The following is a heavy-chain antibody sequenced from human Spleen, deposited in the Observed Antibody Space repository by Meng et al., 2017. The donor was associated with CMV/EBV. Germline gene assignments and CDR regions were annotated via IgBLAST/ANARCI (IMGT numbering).Heavy chain of an antibody. J-gene: IGHJ3*01. Sequence: ASVKVSCKASGYTFTSFDVSWIRQATGQGLEWMGWMNPNSGNTGYAQKFQGRVTLTRDTSINTVYMELSGLTSEDTAVYYCARDYFDTSGHYYRYAFDLWGQGTMVTV. D-gene: IGHD3-22*01. V-gene: IGHV1-8*01. CDR2: MNPNSGNT. CDR3: ARDYFDTSGHYYRYAFDL. CDR1: GYTFTSFD.